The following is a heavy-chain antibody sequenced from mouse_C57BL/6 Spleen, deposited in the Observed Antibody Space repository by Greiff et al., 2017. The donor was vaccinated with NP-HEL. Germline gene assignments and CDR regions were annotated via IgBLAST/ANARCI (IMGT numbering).Heavy chain of an antibody. V-gene: IGHV1-82*01. J-gene: IGHJ1*03. CDR1: GYAFSSSW. Sequence: QVQLQQSGPELVKPGASVKISCKASGYAFSSSWMNWVKQRPGKGLAWIGRIYPGDGDTNYNGTFKGKATLTADKSSSTAYMQLSSLTSEDSAVYVCARAPLDYYGSSYGYFEVWGTGTTVTVSS. CDR2: IYPGDGDT. CDR3: ARAPLDYYGSSYGYFEV. D-gene: IGHD1-1*01.